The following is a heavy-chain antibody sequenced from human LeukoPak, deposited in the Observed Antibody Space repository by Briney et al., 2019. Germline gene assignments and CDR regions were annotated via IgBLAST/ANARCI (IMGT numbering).Heavy chain of an antibody. CDR1: GFTFSSYG. V-gene: IGHV3-30*03. J-gene: IGHJ6*02. Sequence: GGSLRLSCAASGFTFSSYGMHWVRQAPGKGLEWVAVISYDGSNKYYADSVKGRFTISRDNAKNSLYLQMNSLRAEDTALYYCARARGGSESYGMDVWGQGTTVIVSS. CDR2: ISYDGSNK. D-gene: IGHD3-10*01. CDR3: ARARGGSESYGMDV.